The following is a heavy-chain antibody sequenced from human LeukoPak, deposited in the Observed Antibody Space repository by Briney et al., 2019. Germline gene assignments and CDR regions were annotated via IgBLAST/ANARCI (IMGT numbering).Heavy chain of an antibody. V-gene: IGHV4-59*08. CDR3: ARHAAVEGSSGWSPLWWFDP. Sequence: SETLSLTCTVSGGSIRSYYWSWIRQPPGKGLEWVGYMHHSGSTKHNPYLKSRVTISVDTSKSQFSLKLSSVTAADTAVYYCARHAAVEGSSGWSPLWWFDPWGQGTLVTVSS. CDR2: MHHSGST. CDR1: GGSIRSYY. J-gene: IGHJ5*02. D-gene: IGHD6-19*01.